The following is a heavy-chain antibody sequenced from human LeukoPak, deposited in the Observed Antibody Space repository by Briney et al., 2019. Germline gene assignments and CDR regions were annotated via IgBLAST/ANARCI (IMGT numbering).Heavy chain of an antibody. Sequence: SGTLSLTCAVSGGSISSSNWWSWVRQPPGKGLEWIGEIYHSGSTNYNPSLKSRVTISVDESKNQFSLKLSSVTAADTAVYYCARASGLAVAGTLDYWGQGTLVTVSS. J-gene: IGHJ4*02. CDR3: ARASGLAVAGTLDY. CDR2: IYHSGST. CDR1: GGSISSSNW. V-gene: IGHV4-4*02. D-gene: IGHD6-19*01.